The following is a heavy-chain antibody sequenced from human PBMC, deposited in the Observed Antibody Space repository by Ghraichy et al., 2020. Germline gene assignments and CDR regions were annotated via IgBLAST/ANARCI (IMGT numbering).Heavy chain of an antibody. CDR1: GYTFTGFY. Sequence: ASVKVSCKASGYTFTGFYIYWERQAPGQGLEWIGLINPDSGYTKHAQEFQGRVTMTRDTSISTAYMELSSLKSDDTAVYYCAANSVGPYTGFDYWGQGTLVTVSS. J-gene: IGHJ4*02. D-gene: IGHD1-26*01. CDR3: AANSVGPYTGFDY. V-gene: IGHV1-2*02. CDR2: INPDSGYT.